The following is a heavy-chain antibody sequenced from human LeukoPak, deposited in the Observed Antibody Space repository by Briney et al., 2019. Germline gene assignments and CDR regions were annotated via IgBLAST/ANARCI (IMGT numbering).Heavy chain of an antibody. CDR1: GFTFSTYW. Sequence: GGSLRLSCAASGFTFSTYWMTWVRQAPGKGLEWVANIKEDGSREYYVDSVKGRFTISRDNAKNSLYLQMDSLTAEDTALYYCARDSPGYGAYVSWGQGTLVSVSP. CDR3: ARDSPGYGAYVS. CDR2: IKEDGSRE. J-gene: IGHJ1*01. V-gene: IGHV3-7*01. D-gene: IGHD5-12*01.